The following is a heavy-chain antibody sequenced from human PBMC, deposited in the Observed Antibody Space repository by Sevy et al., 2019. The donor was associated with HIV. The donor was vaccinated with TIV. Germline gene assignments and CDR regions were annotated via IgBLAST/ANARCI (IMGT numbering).Heavy chain of an antibody. CDR2: IYYSGST. Sequence: SDTLSLTCTVSVGSISTGGYYWSWIRQRPGKGLEWIGYIYYSGSTYYNPFLKSQFSMSVDTSENQFFLKLGSVTAADTAVYYCARAEMAAIRRFDLRGPGTLVTVSS. CDR3: ARAEMAAIRRFDL. J-gene: IGHJ2*01. V-gene: IGHV4-31*01. CDR1: VGSISTGGYY. D-gene: IGHD6-19*01.